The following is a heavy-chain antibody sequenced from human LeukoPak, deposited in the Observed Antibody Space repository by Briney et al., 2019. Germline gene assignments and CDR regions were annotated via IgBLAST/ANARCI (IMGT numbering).Heavy chain of an antibody. CDR1: GFTLNNYA. CDR2: TSSSDAGT. V-gene: IGHV3-23*01. Sequence: AGGSLRLSCAASGFTLNNYAMSWARQAPGKGLEWVSATSSSDAGTYHADSVRGRFTISRDNSKNTLYLQMNSLRAEDTAVYYCAKGLGYCSGGSCYPRTRTGDYWGQGTLVTVSS. J-gene: IGHJ4*02. CDR3: AKGLGYCSGGSCYPRTRTGDY. D-gene: IGHD2-15*01.